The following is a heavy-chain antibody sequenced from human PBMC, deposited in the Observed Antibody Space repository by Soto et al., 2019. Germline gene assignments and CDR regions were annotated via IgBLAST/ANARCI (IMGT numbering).Heavy chain of an antibody. Sequence: PGGAPRLSCTASGFTFSSYGMHWVRQAPGKGLEWVAVISYDGSNKYYADSVKGRFTISRDNSKNTLYLQMNSLRAEDTAVYYCAKVRTGTLYYFDYWGQGTLVTVSS. J-gene: IGHJ4*02. CDR1: GFTFSSYG. CDR2: ISYDGSNK. V-gene: IGHV3-30*18. D-gene: IGHD1-1*01. CDR3: AKVRTGTLYYFDY.